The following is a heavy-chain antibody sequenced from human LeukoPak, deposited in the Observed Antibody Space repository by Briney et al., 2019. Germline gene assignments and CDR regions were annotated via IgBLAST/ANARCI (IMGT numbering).Heavy chain of an antibody. CDR1: GGTFSSYA. J-gene: IGHJ2*01. CDR3: ARIYYDSSGYIGSRYFDL. CDR2: IIPIFGTA. V-gene: IGHV1-69*13. D-gene: IGHD3-22*01. Sequence: SVKVSCKASGGTFSSYAISWVRQAPGQGLEWMGGIIPIFGTANYAQKFQGRVTITADESTSTAYMELSSLRSEDTAVYYCARIYYDSSGYIGSRYFDLWGRGTLVTVSS.